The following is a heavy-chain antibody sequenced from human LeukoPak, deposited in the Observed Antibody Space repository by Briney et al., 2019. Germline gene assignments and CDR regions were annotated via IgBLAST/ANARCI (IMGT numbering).Heavy chain of an antibody. CDR3: ARHVAQTSKIDA. Sequence: SHTLSLIRPVSARSVTNYYTTWPRLPPRRGLQWIGDCYPYGNTRYNPAVESRIPFPVVTSKSQFSLVLNSVTAADTALYYCARHVAQTSKIDAWGLGTLVTVSS. CDR2: CYPYGNT. V-gene: IGHV4-4*09. D-gene: IGHD2-21*01. J-gene: IGHJ4*02. CDR1: ARSVTNYY.